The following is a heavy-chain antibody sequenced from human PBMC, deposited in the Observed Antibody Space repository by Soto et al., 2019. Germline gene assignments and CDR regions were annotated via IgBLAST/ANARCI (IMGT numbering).Heavy chain of an antibody. CDR1: GFTFSNFA. CDR2: LSGSSRAI. V-gene: IGHV3-48*02. J-gene: IGHJ4*02. D-gene: IGHD5-12*01. CDR3: AIDPSNGNSHVSDCDF. Sequence: EVQLVASGGGLVQPGGSLRLSCAASGFTFSNFAMNWVRRAPGKGPEWVSYLSGSSRAINYADSVKGRFIVSRDNAKNSLFLQMNSLRDEDTAVYYCAIDPSNGNSHVSDCDFWGQGTLVTVSS.